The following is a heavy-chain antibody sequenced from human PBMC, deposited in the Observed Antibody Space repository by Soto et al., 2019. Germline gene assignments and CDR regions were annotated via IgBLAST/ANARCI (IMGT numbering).Heavy chain of an antibody. CDR3: AKDGYPWSGELSDYYGMDV. J-gene: IGHJ6*02. V-gene: IGHV3-30*18. D-gene: IGHD3-10*01. CDR2: ISYDGSNK. CDR1: GFTFSSYG. Sequence: GGSLRLSCAASGFTFSSYGMHWVRQAPGKGLEWVAVISYDGSNKYYADSVKGRFTISRDNSKNTLYLQMNSLRAEDTAVYYCAKDGYPWSGELSDYYGMDVWGQGTTVTVSS.